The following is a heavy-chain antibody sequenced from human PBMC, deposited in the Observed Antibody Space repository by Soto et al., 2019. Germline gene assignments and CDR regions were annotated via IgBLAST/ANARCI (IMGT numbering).Heavy chain of an antibody. V-gene: IGHV1-2*04. J-gene: IGHJ6*02. Sequence: ASVKVSCKASGYTFTGYYMHWVRQAPGQGLEWMGWINPNSGGTNYAQKFQGWVTMTRDTSISTAYMELSRLRSDDTAVYYCARNKTTIAAAPDGTYYYYYGMDVWGQGTTVTVSS. CDR1: GYTFTGYY. D-gene: IGHD6-13*01. CDR3: ARNKTTIAAAPDGTYYYYYGMDV. CDR2: INPNSGGT.